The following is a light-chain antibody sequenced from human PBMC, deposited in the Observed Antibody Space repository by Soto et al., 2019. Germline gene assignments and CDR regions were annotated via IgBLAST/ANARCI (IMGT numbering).Light chain of an antibody. CDR2: DAS. J-gene: IGKJ1*01. Sequence: DIQMTQSPSSLSASVGDRVTITCRAIQSISSYLNWYQQKPGKAPKLLIYDASSLQSGVPSRFSGSGSGTDFTLTISSLQPEDFATYYCQQSYSTPWTFGQGTKVEIK. CDR3: QQSYSTPWT. V-gene: IGKV1-39*01. CDR1: QSISSY.